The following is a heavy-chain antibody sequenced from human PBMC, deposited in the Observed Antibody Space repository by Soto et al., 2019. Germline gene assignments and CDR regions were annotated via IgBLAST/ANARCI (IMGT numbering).Heavy chain of an antibody. CDR3: ARPYCSSTSCYRVDGMDV. CDR2: IIPILGIA. CDR1: GGTFSSYT. D-gene: IGHD2-2*01. Sequence: QVQLVQSGAEVKKPGSSVKVSCKASGGTFSSYTISWVRQAPGQGLEWMGRIIPILGIANYAQKFQGRVKIAADKSTSTAYMELSSLRSEYTAVYYCARPYCSSTSCYRVDGMDVWGQGTAVNVSS. J-gene: IGHJ6*02. V-gene: IGHV1-69*02.